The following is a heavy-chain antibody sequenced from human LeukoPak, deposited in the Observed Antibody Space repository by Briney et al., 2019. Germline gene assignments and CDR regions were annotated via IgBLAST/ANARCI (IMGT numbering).Heavy chain of an antibody. J-gene: IGHJ4*02. V-gene: IGHV3-15*01. CDR3: TTLGAFDY. D-gene: IGHD3-16*01. CDR2: IKSKTFGGTT. CDR1: GFTFSNAW. Sequence: PGGSLRLSCVVSGFTFSNAWMSWVRQAPGKGLEWVGRIKSKTFGGTTDYAAPVKGRFTISRDDSKNTLYLHMNTLKTEDTAIYYCTTLGAFDYWGQGTLVTVSS.